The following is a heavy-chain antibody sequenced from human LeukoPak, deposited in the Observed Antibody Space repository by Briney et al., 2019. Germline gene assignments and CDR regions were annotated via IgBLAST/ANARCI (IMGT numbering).Heavy chain of an antibody. Sequence: ASVKVSSKASGYTFTSYGISWVRQAPGQGLEWMGWISAYNGNTNYAQKLQGRVTMTTDTSTSTAYMELRSLRSDDTAVYYCARRYYDSSGYYYFDYWGQGTLVTVSS. CDR2: ISAYNGNT. J-gene: IGHJ4*02. D-gene: IGHD3-22*01. V-gene: IGHV1-18*01. CDR1: GYTFTSYG. CDR3: ARRYYDSSGYYYFDY.